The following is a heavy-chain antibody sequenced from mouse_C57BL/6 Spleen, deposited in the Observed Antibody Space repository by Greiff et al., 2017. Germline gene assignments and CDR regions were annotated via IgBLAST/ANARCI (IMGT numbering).Heavy chain of an antibody. CDR3: ARGGFIRYFDV. CDR1: GYAFSSYW. Sequence: QVQLQQSGAELVKPGASVKISCKASGYAFSSYWMNWVKQRPGKGLAWIGQIYPGDGDTNYNGKFKGKATLTADKSSSTAYMQLSSLTSEDSAVYFCARGGFIRYFDVWGTGTTVTVSS. CDR2: IYPGDGDT. V-gene: IGHV1-80*01. D-gene: IGHD1-1*01. J-gene: IGHJ1*03.